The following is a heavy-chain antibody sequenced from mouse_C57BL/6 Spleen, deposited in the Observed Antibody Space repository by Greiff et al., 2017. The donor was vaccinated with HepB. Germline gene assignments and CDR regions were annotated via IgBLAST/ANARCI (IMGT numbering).Heavy chain of an antibody. CDR2: INPGSGNT. Sequence: QVQLQQSGPELVKPGASVKISCKASGYSFTSYYIHWVKQRPGQGLEWIGWINPGSGNTKYNKKFKGKATLTEDTSSSTAYMQLSSLTSEDSAVYYCARHYSNYGFAYWGQGTLVTVSA. CDR3: ARHYSNYGFAY. J-gene: IGHJ3*01. V-gene: IGHV1-66*01. D-gene: IGHD2-5*01. CDR1: GYSFTSYY.